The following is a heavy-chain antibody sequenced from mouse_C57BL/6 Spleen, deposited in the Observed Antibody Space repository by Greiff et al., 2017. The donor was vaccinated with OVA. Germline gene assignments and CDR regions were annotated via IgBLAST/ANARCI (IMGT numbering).Heavy chain of an antibody. Sequence: QVQLQQSGAELVRPGASVTLSCKASGYTFTDYEMHWVKQTPVHGLEWIGAIDPETGGTAYNQKFKGKAILTADKSSSTAYMELRSLTSEDSAVYYCTRYGDYGSSYWAMDYWGKGTSVTVSS. CDR3: TRYGDYGSSYWAMDY. V-gene: IGHV1-15*01. D-gene: IGHD1-1*01. CDR1: GYTFTDYE. J-gene: IGHJ4*01. CDR2: IDPETGGT.